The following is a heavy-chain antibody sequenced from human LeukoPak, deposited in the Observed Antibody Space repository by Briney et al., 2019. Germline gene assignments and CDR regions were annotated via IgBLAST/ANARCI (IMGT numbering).Heavy chain of an antibody. Sequence: GGSLRLSCAASGFTLSSYEMNWVRQAPGKGLEWVSKISSSGSAIYYADSVKGRFTISRDKAKSSLYLQMNSLRVEDTAVYYCARGGSLGYWGQGTLVTVSS. CDR3: ARGGSLGY. V-gene: IGHV3-48*03. J-gene: IGHJ4*02. CDR2: ISSSGSAI. D-gene: IGHD6-19*01. CDR1: GFTLSSYE.